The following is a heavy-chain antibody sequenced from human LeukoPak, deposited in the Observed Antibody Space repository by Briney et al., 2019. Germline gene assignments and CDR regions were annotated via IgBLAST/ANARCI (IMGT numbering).Heavy chain of an antibody. CDR3: ARVQGSPY. CDR2: ITGDSNYI. J-gene: IGHJ4*02. CDR1: GFTFSDYT. V-gene: IGHV3-21*01. Sequence: NPGRSLRLSCAASGFTFSDYTLNWVRQPPGKGLEWVSSITGDSNYIYYADSVKGRFTVSRDNAKNSLYLHINSLRAEDTAVYYCARVQGSPYWGQGTLVTVSS.